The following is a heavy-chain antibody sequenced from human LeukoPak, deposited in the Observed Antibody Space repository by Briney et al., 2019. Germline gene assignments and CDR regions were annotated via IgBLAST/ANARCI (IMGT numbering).Heavy chain of an antibody. Sequence: GASVKVSCKASGYTFTSYDINWVRQATGQGLEWMGWMNPNSGNTGYAQKFQGRVTMTRNTSISTAYMELSSLRSVDTAVYYCARGSSVDTAMVTDYWGQGTLVTVSS. CDR3: ARGSSVDTAMVTDY. D-gene: IGHD5-18*01. J-gene: IGHJ4*02. CDR2: MNPNSGNT. V-gene: IGHV1-8*01. CDR1: GYTFTSYD.